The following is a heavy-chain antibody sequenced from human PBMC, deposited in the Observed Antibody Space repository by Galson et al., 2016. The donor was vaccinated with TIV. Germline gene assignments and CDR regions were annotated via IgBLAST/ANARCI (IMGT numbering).Heavy chain of an antibody. V-gene: IGHV3-7*01. CDR1: GFAFSTYW. CDR2: IKQDGTDQ. CDR3: ARDWDDYGAHSALDD. Sequence: SLRLSCAASGFAFSTYWMGWVRQAPGEGLQWVANIKQDGTDQNYVDSVKGRFSISRDNAKNSLFLQMNTLRPEDTAVYYCARDWDDYGAHSALDDWGQGTLVTVSS. J-gene: IGHJ4*02. D-gene: IGHD4-17*01.